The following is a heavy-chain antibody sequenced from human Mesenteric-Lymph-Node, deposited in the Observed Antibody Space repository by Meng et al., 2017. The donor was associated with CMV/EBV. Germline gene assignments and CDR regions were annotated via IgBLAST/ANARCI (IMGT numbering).Heavy chain of an antibody. CDR1: GFTFSSYS. Sequence: GESLKISCAASGFTFSSYSMNWVRQAPGKGLEWVSSISSSSSYIDYADSVKGRFTISRDNAKNSLYLQMYSLRADDTAVYYCAKLATVTTFYVFDYWGQGTLVTVSS. CDR3: AKLATVTTFYVFDY. J-gene: IGHJ4*02. D-gene: IGHD4-17*01. CDR2: ISSSSSYI. V-gene: IGHV3-21*04.